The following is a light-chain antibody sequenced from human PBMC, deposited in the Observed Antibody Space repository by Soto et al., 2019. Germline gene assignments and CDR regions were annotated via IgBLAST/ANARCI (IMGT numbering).Light chain of an antibody. Sequence: DIVMTQSPLSLPVTPGEPASISCRSSQSLLQSNGYNYLDWYLQKPGQSPQLLIYLGSNRASGVPERFSGSGSGTDFTLKISRVEAEDVGVYYCLQGLETPYTFGQGTKLEIK. CDR1: QSLLQSNGYNY. CDR2: LGS. V-gene: IGKV2-28*01. J-gene: IGKJ2*01. CDR3: LQGLETPYT.